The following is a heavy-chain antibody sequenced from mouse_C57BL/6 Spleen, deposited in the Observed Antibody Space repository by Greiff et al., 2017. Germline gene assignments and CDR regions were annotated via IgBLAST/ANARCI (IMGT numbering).Heavy chain of an antibody. CDR2: ISSGGSYT. V-gene: IGHV5-6*01. J-gene: IGHJ4*01. Sequence: EVKVVESGGDLVKPGGSLKLSCAASGFTFSSYGMSWVRQTPDKRLEWVATISSGGSYTYYPDSVKGRFTISRDNAKNTLYLQMSSLKSEDTAMYYCARPNSGAMDYWGQGTSVTVSS. CDR1: GFTFSSYG. CDR3: ARPNSGAMDY. D-gene: IGHD3-1*01.